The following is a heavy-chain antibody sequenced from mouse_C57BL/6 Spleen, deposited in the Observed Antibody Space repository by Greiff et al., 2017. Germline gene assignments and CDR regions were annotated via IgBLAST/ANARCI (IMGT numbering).Heavy chain of an antibody. D-gene: IGHD1-1*01. CDR3: ARVGYGSSYRAMDY. CDR2: IYPGSGNT. CDR1: GYSFTSYY. Sequence: QVQLQQSGPELVKPGASVKISCKASGYSFTSYYIHWVKQRPGQGLEWIGWIYPGSGNTKYNEKFKGKATLTADTSSSTAYMQLSSLTSEDSAVYYCARVGYGSSYRAMDYWGQGTSVTVSS. J-gene: IGHJ4*01. V-gene: IGHV1-66*01.